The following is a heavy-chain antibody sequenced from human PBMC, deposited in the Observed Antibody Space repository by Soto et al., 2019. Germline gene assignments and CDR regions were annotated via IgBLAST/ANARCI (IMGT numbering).Heavy chain of an antibody. J-gene: IGHJ4*02. CDR2: IYYSGRP. D-gene: IGHD6-19*01. CDR3: ARLRKLIAVASIDC. Sequence: KPSETLSLTCTVSGGSIDSGNFYWGWIRQPPGKGLEWIGTIYYSGRPFHNPSLKSRVTISVDTSKNQFSLKLYSVTAADTAVYYCARLRKLIAVASIDCWGQGTLVTVS. CDR1: GGSIDSGNFY. V-gene: IGHV4-39*01.